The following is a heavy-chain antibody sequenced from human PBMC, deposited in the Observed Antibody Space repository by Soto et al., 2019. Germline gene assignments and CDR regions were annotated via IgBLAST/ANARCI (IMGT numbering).Heavy chain of an antibody. J-gene: IGHJ6*02. CDR1: GYSFTSYW. CDR3: ARDGADSSSSDYYYYGMDV. D-gene: IGHD6-6*01. V-gene: IGHV5-51*01. Sequence: LGESLKISCKGSGYSFTSYWIGWVRQMPGKGLEWMGIIYPGDSDTRYSPSFQGQVTISADKSISTAYLQWSSLKASDTAMYYCARDGADSSSSDYYYYGMDVWGQGTTVTVSS. CDR2: IYPGDSDT.